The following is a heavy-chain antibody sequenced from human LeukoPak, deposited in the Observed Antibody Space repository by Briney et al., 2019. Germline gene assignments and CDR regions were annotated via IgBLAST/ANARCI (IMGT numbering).Heavy chain of an antibody. V-gene: IGHV3-30*18. D-gene: IGHD1-26*01. CDR1: GITFSSYG. CDR3: AKDSSSPYSGSLAYYFDY. J-gene: IGHJ4*02. Sequence: AGGSLRLSCAASGITFSSYGMHWVRQAPGKGLEWVAVISYDGSNKYYADSVKGRFTISRDNSKNTLYLQMNSLRAEDTAVYYCAKDSSSPYSGSLAYYFDYWGQGTLVTVSS. CDR2: ISYDGSNK.